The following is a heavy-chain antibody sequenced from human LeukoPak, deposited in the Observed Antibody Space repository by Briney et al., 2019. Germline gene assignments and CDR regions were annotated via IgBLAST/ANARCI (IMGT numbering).Heavy chain of an antibody. J-gene: IGHJ6*03. Sequence: GGSLRLSCAASGFTFSDYYMSWIRQAPGKGLEWVSYISSSGSTIYYADSVKGRFTISRDNAKNSLYLQMNSLRAEDTAVYYCARGRETYYYYYYMDVWGKGTTVTVSS. CDR1: GFTFSDYY. V-gene: IGHV3-11*01. CDR2: ISSSGSTI. CDR3: ARGRETYYYYYYMDV.